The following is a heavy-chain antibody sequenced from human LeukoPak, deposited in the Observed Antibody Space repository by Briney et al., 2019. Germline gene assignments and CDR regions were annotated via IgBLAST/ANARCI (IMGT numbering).Heavy chain of an antibody. D-gene: IGHD3-22*01. CDR1: GFTFSSYA. V-gene: IGHV3-30-3*01. CDR3: ARGGDSSGCFHESFAFDI. Sequence: PGRSLRLSCAASGFTFSSYAMHWVCQAPGKGLEWVAVISYDGSNKYYADPVKGRFTISRDNSKNTLYLQTNSLRAEDTAVYYCARGGDSSGCFHESFAFDIWGQGTMVTVSS. CDR2: ISYDGSNK. J-gene: IGHJ3*02.